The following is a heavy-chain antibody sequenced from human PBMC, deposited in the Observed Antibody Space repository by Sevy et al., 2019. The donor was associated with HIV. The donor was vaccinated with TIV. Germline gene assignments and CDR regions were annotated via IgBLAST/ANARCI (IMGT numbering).Heavy chain of an antibody. D-gene: IGHD1-1*01. V-gene: IGHV4-59*01. J-gene: IGHJ4*02. CDR2: IYYSGNT. Sequence: SETLSLTCTVSGGSISTYYWNWIRQPPGKGLEWIGYIYYSGNTNYNPSLTSRVSMSVDTSEDHFSLKLSSVTAADTAMYYCARGGPNQQQLDYFDYWGQGTLVTVSS. CDR1: GGSISTYY. CDR3: ARGGPNQQQLDYFDY.